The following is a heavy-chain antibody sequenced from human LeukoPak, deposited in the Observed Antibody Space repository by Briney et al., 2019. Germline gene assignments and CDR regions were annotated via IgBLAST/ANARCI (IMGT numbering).Heavy chain of an antibody. Sequence: SETLSLTCTVSGGSISSYYWSWIRQPPGKGLEWIGYIYTSGSTNYNPSLKSRVTISVDASKNQFSLKLSSVTAADPAVYSCARHGAHMSTRFLVRGNYYYYYMDVWGKGTTVTVSS. J-gene: IGHJ6*03. CDR1: GGSISSYY. CDR2: IYTSGST. D-gene: IGHD3-16*01. CDR3: ARHGAHMSTRFLVRGNYYYYYMDV. V-gene: IGHV4-4*09.